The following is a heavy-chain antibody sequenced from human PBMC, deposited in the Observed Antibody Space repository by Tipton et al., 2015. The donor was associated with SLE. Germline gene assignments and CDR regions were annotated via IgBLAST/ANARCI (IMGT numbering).Heavy chain of an antibody. D-gene: IGHD6-19*01. J-gene: IGHJ6*03. CDR1: GGSISSDNW. CDR3: ARGVAGYYFYYYLDV. CDR2: IYHSGFT. Sequence: TLSLTCAVSGGSISSDNWWSWVRQPPGKGLEWIGEIYHSGFTNYRPSLKSRVTMSADRSTNQLSLKLSSVTAADTAVYYCARGVAGYYFYYYLDVWGSGTAVTVSS. V-gene: IGHV4-4*02.